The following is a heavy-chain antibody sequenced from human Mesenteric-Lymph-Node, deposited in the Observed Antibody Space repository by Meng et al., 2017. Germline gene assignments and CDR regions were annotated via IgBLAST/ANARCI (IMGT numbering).Heavy chain of an antibody. D-gene: IGHD2-2*01. CDR2: MDYRGST. CDR3: ARGELLWDY. V-gene: IGHV4-30-4*01. J-gene: IGHJ4*02. Sequence: QVPLRESGPGLVTPSPPLPLSCPFSGGSISSSNWWSWVRQPPGKGLEWIGYMDYRGSTFYNPSLKSRVTISVDTSKNQFSLKLSFVTAADTAVYFCARGELLWDYWGQGTLVTVSS. CDR1: GGSISSSNW.